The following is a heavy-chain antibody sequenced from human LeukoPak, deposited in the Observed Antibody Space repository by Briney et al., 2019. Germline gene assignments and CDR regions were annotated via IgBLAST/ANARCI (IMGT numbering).Heavy chain of an antibody. Sequence: SQTLSLTCTVSGGSISSGDYYWSWIRQPPGKDLEWIGYIYYSGSTYYNPSLKSRVTISVDTSKNQFSLKLSSVTAADTAAYYCARDVAGIAAAGDDYYYYGMDVWGQGTTVTVSS. CDR1: GGSISSGDYY. CDR3: ARDVAGIAAAGDDYYYYGMDV. J-gene: IGHJ6*02. CDR2: IYYSGST. D-gene: IGHD6-13*01. V-gene: IGHV4-30-4*01.